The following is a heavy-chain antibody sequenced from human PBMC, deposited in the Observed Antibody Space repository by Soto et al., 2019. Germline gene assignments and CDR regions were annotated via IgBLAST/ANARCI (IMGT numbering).Heavy chain of an antibody. J-gene: IGHJ6*03. CDR1: GFTFSSYA. Sequence: GGSLRLSCAASGFTFSSYAMSWVRQAPGKGLEWVSAISGSGGSTYYADSVKGRFTISRDNSKNTLYLQMNSLRAEDTAVYYCAKNPQVVVVAATSYYYYYMDVWGKGTTVTVSS. V-gene: IGHV3-23*01. D-gene: IGHD2-15*01. CDR3: AKNPQVVVVAATSYYYYYMDV. CDR2: ISGSGGST.